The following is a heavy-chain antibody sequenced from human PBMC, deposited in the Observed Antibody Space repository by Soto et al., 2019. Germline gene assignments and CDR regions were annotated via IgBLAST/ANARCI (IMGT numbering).Heavy chain of an antibody. CDR2: IYYSGST. CDR3: ARVSITIFGVVIIGDAFDI. V-gene: IGHV4-30-4*01. J-gene: IGHJ3*02. D-gene: IGHD3-3*01. Sequence: KPSETLSLTCTVSGGSISSGDYYWSWIRQPPGKGLEWIGYIYYSGSTYYNPSLKSRVTISVDTSKNQFSLKLSSVTAADTAVYYCARVSITIFGVVIIGDAFDIWGQGTMVTVSS. CDR1: GGSISSGDYY.